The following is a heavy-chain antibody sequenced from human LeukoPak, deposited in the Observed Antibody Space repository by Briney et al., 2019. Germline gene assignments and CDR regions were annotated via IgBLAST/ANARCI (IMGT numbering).Heavy chain of an antibody. CDR3: ARRGRVGASSRSRLATFDY. V-gene: IGHV4-39*01. J-gene: IGHJ4*02. D-gene: IGHD1-26*01. CDR2: IYYSGST. CDR1: GGSISSSSYY. Sequence: SETLSLTCTVSGGSISSSSYYWGWIRQPPGKGLEWIGSIYYSGSTYYNPSLKSRVTISVDTSKNQFSLKLSSVTAADTAVYYCARRGRVGASSRSRLATFDYWGQGTLVTVSS.